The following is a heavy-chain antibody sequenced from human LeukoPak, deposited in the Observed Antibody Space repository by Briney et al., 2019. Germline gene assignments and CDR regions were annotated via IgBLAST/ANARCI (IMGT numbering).Heavy chain of an antibody. CDR2: IYYSGST. D-gene: IGHD2-21*01. CDR1: GGFISSSSYY. Sequence: PSETLSLTCTVSGGFISSSSYYWGWIRQPPGKGLEWIGSIYYSGSTYYSPSLKSRVTISVDTSKNQFSLKLRSVTAADTAVYYCARSVFLYYYYYYMDVWGKGTTVTVSS. CDR3: ARSVFLYYYYYYMDV. V-gene: IGHV4-39*07. J-gene: IGHJ6*03.